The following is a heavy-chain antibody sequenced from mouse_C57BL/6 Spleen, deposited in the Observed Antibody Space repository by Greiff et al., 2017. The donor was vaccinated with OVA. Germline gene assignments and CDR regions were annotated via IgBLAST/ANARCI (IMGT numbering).Heavy chain of an antibody. D-gene: IGHD1-1*01. V-gene: IGHV2-9-1*01. J-gene: IGHJ4*01. Sequence: VQLVESGPGLVAPSQSLSITCTVSGFSLTSYAISWVRQPPGKGLEWLGVIWTGGGTNYNSALKSRLSIRKENSKSQGFLKMNSLQTDDTARYDCARSPSPYGSSSHASYYAMDYWGQGTSVTVSS. CDR2: IWTGGGT. CDR3: ARSPSPYGSSSHASYYAMDY. CDR1: GFSLTSYA.